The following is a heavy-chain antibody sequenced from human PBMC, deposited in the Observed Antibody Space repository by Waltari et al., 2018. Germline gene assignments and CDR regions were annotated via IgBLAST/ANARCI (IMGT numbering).Heavy chain of an antibody. V-gene: IGHV4-39*07. J-gene: IGHJ4*02. CDR3: ARVTAAAGTQRYYFDY. D-gene: IGHD6-13*01. CDR2: IYYSGST. CDR1: GGSISSSSYY. Sequence: QLQLQESGPGLVKPSETLSLTCTVSGGSISSSSYYWGWIRQPPGKGLEWIGSIYYSGSTYYNPSLKGRVTISVDTSKNQFSLKLSSVTAADTAVYYCARVTAAAGTQRYYFDYWGQGTLVTVSS.